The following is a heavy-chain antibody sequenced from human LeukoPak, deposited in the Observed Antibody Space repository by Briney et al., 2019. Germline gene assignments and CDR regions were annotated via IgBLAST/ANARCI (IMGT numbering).Heavy chain of an antibody. Sequence: SQTLSLTCTVSGGSISSGGYYWSWIRQPPGKGLEWIGYIYHSGSTYYNPSLKSRVTISVDRSKNQFSLKLSSVTAADTAVYYCAREEGSSIDYWGQGTLVTVSS. CDR3: AREEGSSIDY. V-gene: IGHV4-30-2*01. CDR1: GGSISSGGYY. D-gene: IGHD2-2*01. J-gene: IGHJ4*02. CDR2: IYHSGST.